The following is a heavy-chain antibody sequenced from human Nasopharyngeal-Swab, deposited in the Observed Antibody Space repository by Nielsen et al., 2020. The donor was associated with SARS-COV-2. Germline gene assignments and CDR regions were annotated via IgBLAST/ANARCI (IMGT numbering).Heavy chain of an antibody. J-gene: IGHJ5*02. V-gene: IGHV4-39*01. D-gene: IGHD6-13*01. CDR3: ARTFYSWYVDV. Sequence: SETLSLTCSVFGDSIRKDKYYWGWVRQAPGQGLVWIGTVYYSGTAYHNPSLKSRVAISVDASKSQLSLSLSSVTATDTAVYYCARTFYSWYVDVWGPGTQVTVSS. CDR1: GDSIRKDKYY. CDR2: VYYSGTA.